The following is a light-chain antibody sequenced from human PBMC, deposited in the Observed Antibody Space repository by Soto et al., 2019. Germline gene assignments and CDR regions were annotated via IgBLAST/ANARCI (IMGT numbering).Light chain of an antibody. J-gene: IGKJ1*01. V-gene: IGKV3-15*01. Sequence: PGERATLSCRASQSVSSYLAWYQQKPGQAPRLLIYDAFTRATGVPARFSGAGSGTEFTLTISSLQSEDFALYYCQQYNDWPLTFGQGTKVEI. CDR2: DAF. CDR3: QQYNDWPLT. CDR1: QSVSSY.